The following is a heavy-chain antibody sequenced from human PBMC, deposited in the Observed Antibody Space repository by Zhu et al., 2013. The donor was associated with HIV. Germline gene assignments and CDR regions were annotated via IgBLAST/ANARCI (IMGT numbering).Heavy chain of an antibody. CDR1: GYTFTSYG. Sequence: SGYTFTSYGISWVRQAPGQGLEWMGWISAYDGNTKYAQKLQDRVTMTTDTSTRTAYMDLRSLRSDDTAVYYCARSDGRKDAFDIWGQGTMVTVSS. CDR2: ISAYDGNT. CDR3: ARSDGRKDAFDI. V-gene: IGHV1-18*01. J-gene: IGHJ3*02. D-gene: IGHD1-26*01.